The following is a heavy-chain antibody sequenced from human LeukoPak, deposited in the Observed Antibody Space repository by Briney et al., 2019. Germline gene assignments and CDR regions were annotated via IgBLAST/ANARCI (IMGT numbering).Heavy chain of an antibody. CDR2: IYCSGST. V-gene: IGHV4-39*01. Sequence: PSETLSLTCTVSGGSVSSSGYYWGWIRQPPGKGLEWIASIYCSGSTYYDPSLKSRVTISVDASKNQFSLKLTSVTAADTAVYYCATYSGYDLRYWGQGTLVTVSS. CDR3: ATYSGYDLRY. J-gene: IGHJ4*02. D-gene: IGHD5-12*01. CDR1: GGSVSSSGYY.